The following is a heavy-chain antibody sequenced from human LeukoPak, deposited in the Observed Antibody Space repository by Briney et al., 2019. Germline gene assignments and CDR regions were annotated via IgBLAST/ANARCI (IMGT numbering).Heavy chain of an antibody. J-gene: IGHJ4*02. CDR3: ARGYDLWSGYLDY. Sequence: SETLSLTCAVYGGSFSGYYWSWIRQPAGKGLEWIGRIYNSGSTNYNPSLKSRVTISVDTSKNQFSLKLSSVTAADTAVYYCARGYDLWSGYLDYWGQGTLVTVSS. D-gene: IGHD3-3*01. CDR1: GGSFSGYY. V-gene: IGHV4-59*10. CDR2: IYNSGST.